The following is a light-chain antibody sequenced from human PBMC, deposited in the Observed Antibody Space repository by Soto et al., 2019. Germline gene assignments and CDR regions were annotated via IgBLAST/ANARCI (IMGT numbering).Light chain of an antibody. CDR3: QQRNNLVT. Sequence: EVVLTQSPATLSLSPGERATHSCRATHSVGSDLAWYQHKPGQAPRLLIYDASNRATVIPARFSGSGSGTDFTLTISSLEPGDFAVYYCQQRNNLVTFGQGTRLEIK. J-gene: IGKJ5*01. CDR2: DAS. V-gene: IGKV3-11*01. CDR1: HSVGSD.